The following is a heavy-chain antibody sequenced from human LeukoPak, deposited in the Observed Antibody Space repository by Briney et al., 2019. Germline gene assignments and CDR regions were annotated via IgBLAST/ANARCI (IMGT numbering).Heavy chain of an antibody. J-gene: IGHJ4*02. V-gene: IGHV3-11*01. CDR1: GFTFTDYY. CDR3: AKDPPSSITIFGVVPDY. D-gene: IGHD3-3*01. CDR2: ISSFGDVI. Sequence: GGSLRLSCEVSGFTFTDYYMTWIRQAPGKTLEWISYISSFGDVISYADSVKGRFTVSRDNAKNSLSLQMNSLRAEDTAVYYCAKDPPSSITIFGVVPDYWGQGTLVTVSS.